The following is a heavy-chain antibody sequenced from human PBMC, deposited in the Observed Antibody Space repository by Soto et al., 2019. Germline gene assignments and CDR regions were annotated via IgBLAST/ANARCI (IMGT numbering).Heavy chain of an antibody. D-gene: IGHD6-19*01. Sequence: QVQLVQSGAEVKKPGSSVKVSCKASGGTFSSYAISWVRQAPGQGLEWMGGIIPIFGTANYAQKFQGRVTITADESTSTAYMELSRLRSEDTAVYYCARGQWLVPRFSYYGMDVWGQGTTVTVSS. CDR2: IIPIFGTA. V-gene: IGHV1-69*12. CDR1: GGTFSSYA. J-gene: IGHJ6*02. CDR3: ARGQWLVPRFSYYGMDV.